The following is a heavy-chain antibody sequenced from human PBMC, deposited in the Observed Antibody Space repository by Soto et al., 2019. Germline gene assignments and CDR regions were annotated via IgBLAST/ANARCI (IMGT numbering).Heavy chain of an antibody. Sequence: SETLALTCTVPGVSVSTGAYYWTLIRQRPGKGLEWVGYIYYSASTNYNPSLKSRVTISVDTSKNQFSLKLSSVTAADTAVYYCARSASPRYCSGGSCYPWDYWGQGTLVTVSS. CDR3: ARSASPRYCSGGSCYPWDY. D-gene: IGHD2-15*01. CDR2: IYYSAST. V-gene: IGHV4-61*08. CDR1: GVSVSTGAYY. J-gene: IGHJ4*02.